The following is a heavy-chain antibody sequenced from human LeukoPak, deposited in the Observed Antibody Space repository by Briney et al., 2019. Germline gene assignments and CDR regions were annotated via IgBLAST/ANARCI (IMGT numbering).Heavy chain of an antibody. V-gene: IGHV3-21*01. CDR3: ARSPGIAAAVDY. CDR1: GFTFSSYS. D-gene: IGHD6-13*01. CDR2: ISSSSSYI. Sequence: GSLRLSCAASGFTFSSYSMNWVRQAPGKGLEWVSSISSSSSYIYYADSVKGRFTISRDNAKNSLYLQMNSLRAEDTAVYYCARSPGIAAAVDYWGQGTLVTVSS. J-gene: IGHJ4*02.